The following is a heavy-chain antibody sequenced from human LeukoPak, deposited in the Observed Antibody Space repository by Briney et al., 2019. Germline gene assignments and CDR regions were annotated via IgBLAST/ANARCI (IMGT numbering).Heavy chain of an antibody. CDR1: GGSISSYY. J-gene: IGHJ6*03. CDR3: ARGLYSNFAPMDV. Sequence: SETLSLTCTVSGGSISSYYWSWIRQPPGKGLEWIGYTYYSGSTNYNPSLKSRVTISVDTSKNQFSLKLSSVTAADTAVYYCARGLYSNFAPMDVWGKGTTVTVSS. V-gene: IGHV4-59*01. D-gene: IGHD4/OR15-4a*01. CDR2: TYYSGST.